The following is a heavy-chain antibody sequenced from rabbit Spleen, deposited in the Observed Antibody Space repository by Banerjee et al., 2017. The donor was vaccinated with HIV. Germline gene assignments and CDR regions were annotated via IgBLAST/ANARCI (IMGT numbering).Heavy chain of an antibody. Sequence: QSLEESGGDLVKPGASLTLTCTASGFSLSTYAMNWVRQAPGKGLEWIACIYTGSSGSTYYASWAKGRFTISKTSSTTVTLQMTSLTAADTATYFCARDNLGDYIDGVFNLWGPGTLVTVS. D-gene: IGHD2-1*01. CDR1: GFSLSTYA. J-gene: IGHJ4*01. V-gene: IGHV1S40*01. CDR2: IYTGSSGST. CDR3: ARDNLGDYIDGVFNL.